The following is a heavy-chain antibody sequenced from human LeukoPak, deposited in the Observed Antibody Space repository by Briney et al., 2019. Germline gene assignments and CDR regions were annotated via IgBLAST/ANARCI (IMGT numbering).Heavy chain of an antibody. CDR1: GGSISSGGYY. D-gene: IGHD2-2*02. CDR2: IYYSRST. Sequence: SETLSLTCTVSGGSISSGGYYWSWIRQHPGKGLEWIGYIYYSRSTYYNPSLKSRVTISVDTSKNQFSLKLSSVTAAAPAVYSCARIVVPAAIVTPGNWFHPWGQGTLVTVSS. J-gene: IGHJ5*02. CDR3: ARIVVPAAIVTPGNWFHP. V-gene: IGHV4-31*03.